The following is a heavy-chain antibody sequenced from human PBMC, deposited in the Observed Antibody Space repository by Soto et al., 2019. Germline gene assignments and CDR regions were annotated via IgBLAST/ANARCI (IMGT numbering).Heavy chain of an antibody. CDR2: IIPLFGTT. J-gene: IGHJ5*02. CDR3: ARAAIHGSSWYFWFDP. CDR1: GGTFSSYA. Sequence: SVKVSCKASGGTFSSYAISWVRQAPGQGLEWMGGIIPLFGTTNYAQKFKGRVTISADESSSTAYMELSSLTSEDAAVYYCARAAIHGSSWYFWFDPWGQGTLVTVSS. D-gene: IGHD6-13*01. V-gene: IGHV1-69*13.